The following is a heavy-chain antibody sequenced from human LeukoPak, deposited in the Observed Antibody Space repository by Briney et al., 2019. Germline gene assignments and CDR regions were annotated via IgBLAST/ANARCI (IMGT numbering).Heavy chain of an antibody. V-gene: IGHV3-23*01. CDR1: GFTFSSYA. J-gene: IGHJ6*02. D-gene: IGHD2-21*02. CDR3: AKGNSYCGGDCFPYYYYYGMDV. Sequence: GGSLRLSCAASGFTFSSYAMSWVRQAPGKGLEWVSAISGSGGSTYYADSVKGRFTISRDNSKNTLYLQMNSLRAEDTAVYYCAKGNSYCGGDCFPYYYYYGMDVWGQGTTVTVSS. CDR2: ISGSGGST.